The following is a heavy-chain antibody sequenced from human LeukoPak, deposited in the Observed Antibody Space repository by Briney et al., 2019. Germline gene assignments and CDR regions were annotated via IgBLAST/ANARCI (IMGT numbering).Heavy chain of an antibody. J-gene: IGHJ3*01. CDR1: GFTFSTYA. V-gene: IGHV3-53*01. CDR2: LYSGGSS. Sequence: GGSLRLSCAASGFTFSTYAMSWVRQAPGRGLEWVSVLYSGGSSYYADSVKGRFTISSDNSKNTLYLQMNSLRAEDTAVYYCAREDYAALGSDAFDVWGQGTMVTVSS. D-gene: IGHD2-2*01. CDR3: AREDYAALGSDAFDV.